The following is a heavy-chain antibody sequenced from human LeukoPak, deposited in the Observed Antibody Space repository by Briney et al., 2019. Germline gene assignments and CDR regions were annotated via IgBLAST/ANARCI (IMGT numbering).Heavy chain of an antibody. D-gene: IGHD5-12*01. CDR2: ISGSGGST. V-gene: IGHV3-23*01. Sequence: GGSLRLSCAASGFTFSSYAMSWVRQAPGKGLEWVSAISGSGGSTYYADSVKGRFTISRDNSKNTLYLQMKSLRAEDTAVYYCARPQRLLTIGYWGQGTLVTVSS. J-gene: IGHJ4*02. CDR3: ARPQRLLTIGY. CDR1: GFTFSSYA.